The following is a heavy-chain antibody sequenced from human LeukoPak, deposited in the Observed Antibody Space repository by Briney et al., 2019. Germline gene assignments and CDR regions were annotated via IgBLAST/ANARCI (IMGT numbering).Heavy chain of an antibody. CDR2: ISRDETTK. CDR3: AKDRGYYSLYPD. D-gene: IGHD4-11*01. V-gene: IGHV3-74*01. J-gene: IGHJ4*02. CDR1: GFTFSTYW. Sequence: GGSLRLSCAASGFTFSTYWMHWVRQAPGKGLVWVSRISRDETTKTYADSVKGRFTISRDNAKNTLYLQMNSLEVEDTAVYYCAKDRGYYSLYPDWGQGALVTVSS.